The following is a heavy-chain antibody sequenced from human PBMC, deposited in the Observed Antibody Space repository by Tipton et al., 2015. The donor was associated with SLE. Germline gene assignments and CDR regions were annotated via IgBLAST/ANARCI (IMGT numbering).Heavy chain of an antibody. J-gene: IGHJ4*02. CDR1: GFTFSSYA. CDR2: ISSSSSYI. CDR3: ARLLYPTNGDY. V-gene: IGHV3-21*01. D-gene: IGHD2-8*01. Sequence: SLRLSCAASGFTFSSYAMSWARQAPGKGLEWVSSISSSSSYIYYADSVKGRFTISRDNSKNTLYLQMNSLRAEDTAVYYCARLLYPTNGDYWGQGTLVTVSS.